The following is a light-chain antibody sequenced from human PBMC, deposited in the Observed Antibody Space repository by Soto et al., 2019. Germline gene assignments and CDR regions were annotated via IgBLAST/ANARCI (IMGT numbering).Light chain of an antibody. J-gene: IGKJ4*01. Sequence: DIQLTQSPSFLSASVVDRVTITCRASQGISSYLAWYQQKPGKAPKLLIYAASTLQSGVPSRFSVSGSGTEFTLTISSLQPEDFATYYCQQLNSYLLTFGGGTKVEIK. CDR1: QGISSY. V-gene: IGKV1-9*01. CDR2: AAS. CDR3: QQLNSYLLT.